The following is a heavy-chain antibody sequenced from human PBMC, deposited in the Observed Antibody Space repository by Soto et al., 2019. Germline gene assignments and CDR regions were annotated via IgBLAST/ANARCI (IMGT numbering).Heavy chain of an antibody. D-gene: IGHD2-2*01. CDR2: MSGSGGYT. Sequence: EVQLLESGGGLVQPGGSLRLSCAASGFTFSSYAMSWVRQAPGKGLEWVSTMSGSGGYTYYADSVEGRFAISRDNSKNTLYLQMADLRAEDTAVYYCATLRLCTSTSCYVREGGFWGQGTPVTVSS. J-gene: IGHJ4*02. V-gene: IGHV3-23*01. CDR3: ATLRLCTSTSCYVREGGF. CDR1: GFTFSSYA.